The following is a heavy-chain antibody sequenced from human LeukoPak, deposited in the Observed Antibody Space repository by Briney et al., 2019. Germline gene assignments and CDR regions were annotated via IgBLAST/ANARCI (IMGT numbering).Heavy chain of an antibody. J-gene: IGHJ6*03. V-gene: IGHV4-61*02. D-gene: IGHD2-2*02. CDR2: IYTSGST. CDR3: ARHYCSSTSCYTNYYYYMDV. Sequence: SETLSLTCTVSGGSISSGSYYWSWIRQPAGKGLEWIGRIYTSGSTNYNPSLKSRVTISVDTSKNQFSLKLSSVTAADTAAYYCARHYCSSTSCYTNYYYYMDVWGKGTTVTVSS. CDR1: GGSISSGSYY.